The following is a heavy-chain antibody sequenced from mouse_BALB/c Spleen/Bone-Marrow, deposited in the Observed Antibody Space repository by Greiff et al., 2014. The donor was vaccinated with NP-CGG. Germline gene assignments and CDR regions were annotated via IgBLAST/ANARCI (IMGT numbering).Heavy chain of an antibody. CDR2: ISPYNGAT. Sequence: EVQLQQSGPDLVKPGASVKISCKASGYSFTGYYMHWVKQSHVKSLEWIGRISPYNGATTYNQNFKDKASLTVDKSSSTAYMELHSLTSEDSAVYYCARSWDYWGQGTTLTVSP. V-gene: IGHV1-31*01. D-gene: IGHD4-1*01. J-gene: IGHJ2*01. CDR1: GYSFTGYY. CDR3: ARSWDY.